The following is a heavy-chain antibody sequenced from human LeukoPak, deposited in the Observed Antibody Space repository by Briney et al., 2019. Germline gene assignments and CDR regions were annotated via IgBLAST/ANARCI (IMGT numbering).Heavy chain of an antibody. CDR3: ARAGISWYSSGWYGQGRSRRAFDI. J-gene: IGHJ3*02. CDR2: IYYSGST. Sequence: SETLSLTCTVSGGSISSSSYYWGWIRQPPGKGLEWIGSIYYSGSTYYNPSLKSRVTISVDTSKNQFSLKLSSVTAADTAVYYCARAGISWYSSGWYGQGRSRRAFDIWGQGTMVTVSS. D-gene: IGHD6-19*01. V-gene: IGHV4-39*07. CDR1: GGSISSSSYY.